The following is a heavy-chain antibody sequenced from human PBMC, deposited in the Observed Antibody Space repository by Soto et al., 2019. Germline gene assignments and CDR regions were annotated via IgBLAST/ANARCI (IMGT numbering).Heavy chain of an antibody. Sequence: LRLSCVASGFSFTTYAMHWVRQAPGKGLEWVALIKQNGNDKSYADSVKGRFTVSRDNSKNTVYLQMNSLRDEDAAVYYCVKDDSSGYYYVDYWGQGTLVTVSS. V-gene: IGHV3-30*02. CDR3: VKDDSSGYYYVDY. J-gene: IGHJ4*02. CDR2: IKQNGNDK. CDR1: GFSFTTYA. D-gene: IGHD3-22*01.